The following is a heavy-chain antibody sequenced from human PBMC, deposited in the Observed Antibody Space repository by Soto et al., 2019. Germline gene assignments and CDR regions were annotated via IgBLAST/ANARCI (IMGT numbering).Heavy chain of an antibody. V-gene: IGHV1-8*01. CDR2: MNPNSGNT. J-gene: IGHJ5*02. D-gene: IGHD3-16*01. CDR1: GYTFASYD. Sequence: ASVKVSCKASGYTFASYDINWVRQATGQGLEWMGWMNPNSGNTGYAQKFQGRVTMTRNTSISTAYMELSSLRSEDTAVYYCARGRPRMGNWFDPWGQGTLVSVSS. CDR3: ARGRPRMGNWFDP.